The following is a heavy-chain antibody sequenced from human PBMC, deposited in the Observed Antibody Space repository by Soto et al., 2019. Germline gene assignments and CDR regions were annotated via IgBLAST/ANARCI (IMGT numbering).Heavy chain of an antibody. CDR3: VRVGLLLPDS. J-gene: IGHJ5*01. D-gene: IGHD1-26*01. Sequence: GGSLRLSCAASGFTFSSYAMRWVRQAPGKGLEWVSAISGSGGSTYYADSVKGRFTISRDNSKNTLYLQMNSLRAEDTAVYYCVRVGLLLPDSWGQGSLVIVSS. CDR2: ISGSGGST. CDR1: GFTFSSYA. V-gene: IGHV3-23*01.